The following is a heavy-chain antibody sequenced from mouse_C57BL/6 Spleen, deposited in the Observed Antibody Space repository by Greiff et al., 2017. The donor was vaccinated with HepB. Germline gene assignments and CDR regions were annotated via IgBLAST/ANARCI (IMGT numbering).Heavy chain of an antibody. Sequence: EVKVEESGGGLVQPGGSMKLSCVASGFTFSNYWMNWVRQSPEKGLEWVAQIRLKSDNYATHYAESVKGRFTISRDDSKSSVYLQMNNLRAEDTGIYYCTALTGLDYWGQGTTLTVSS. CDR3: TALTGLDY. CDR1: GFTFSNYW. D-gene: IGHD4-1*01. CDR2: IRLKSDNYAT. J-gene: IGHJ2*01. V-gene: IGHV6-3*01.